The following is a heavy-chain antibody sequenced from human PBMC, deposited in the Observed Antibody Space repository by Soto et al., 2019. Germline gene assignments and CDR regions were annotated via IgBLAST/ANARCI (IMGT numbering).Heavy chain of an antibody. J-gene: IGHJ6*03. CDR1: GGSRCDYF. Sequence: PSETLSLRCVVAGGSRCDYFWSCIRQPAGMALEWIGEINHLGSINYNPSLKSRVTMSVDTSKNQFSLTLNSVTAADTATYYCARGGISHWAYFYYMDVWDRGTTVTVSS. D-gene: IGHD2-21*01. CDR3: ARGGISHWAYFYYMDV. CDR2: INHLGSI. V-gene: IGHV4-34*01.